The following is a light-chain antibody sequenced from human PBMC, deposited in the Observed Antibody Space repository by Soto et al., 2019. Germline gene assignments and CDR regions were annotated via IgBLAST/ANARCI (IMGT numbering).Light chain of an antibody. Sequence: DIQMTQSPSTLSAFVGDRVTITCRASQSISSWLAWYQQKPGKAPKLLIYKPSNLESGVPSRFSGSGSGTEFTLTISSLQPDDFATYYCQQYNSYPWTCGQGTEVEIK. CDR1: QSISSW. V-gene: IGKV1-5*03. CDR3: QQYNSYPWT. J-gene: IGKJ1*01. CDR2: KPS.